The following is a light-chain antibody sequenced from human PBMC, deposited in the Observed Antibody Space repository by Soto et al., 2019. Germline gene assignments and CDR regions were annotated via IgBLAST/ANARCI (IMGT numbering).Light chain of an antibody. CDR3: QQYNSYSRA. CDR1: QSISFW. CDR2: KAS. J-gene: IGKJ1*01. V-gene: IGKV1-5*03. Sequence: DIQMTQSPSTLSASVGARVTITCRASQSISFWLAWYQQKPGKAPNLLIYKASSLESGVPSRFSGSGSGTEFTLIISSLQTDDFAIYYCQQYNSYSRAFGQGTKVDIK.